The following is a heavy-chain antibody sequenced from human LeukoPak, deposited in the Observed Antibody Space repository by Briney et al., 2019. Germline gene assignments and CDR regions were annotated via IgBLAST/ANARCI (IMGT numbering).Heavy chain of an antibody. Sequence: SETLSLTCTVSGGSISSYYWSWIRQPAGKGLEWIGRIYTSGSTNYNPSLKSRVTMSVDTSKNQFSLKLSSVTAADTAVYYCARGSTAQYYYYYYYMDVWGKGTTVTVSS. V-gene: IGHV4-4*07. J-gene: IGHJ6*03. D-gene: IGHD5-18*01. CDR3: ARGSTAQYYYYYYYMDV. CDR2: IYTSGST. CDR1: GGSISSYY.